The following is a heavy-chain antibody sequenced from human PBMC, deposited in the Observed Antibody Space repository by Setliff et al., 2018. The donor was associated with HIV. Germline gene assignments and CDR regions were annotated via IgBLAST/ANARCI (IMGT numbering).Heavy chain of an antibody. Sequence: ASVKVSCKPSGYTFTTYGRSWVRQAPGQGLEWMGWISTYSDETSSSQNLQGRLTMTTNTSTGTAYMELRSLRSDDTAVYYCARDVDYMIDAWGQGTTVTVAS. CDR3: ARDVDYMIDA. CDR1: GYTFTTYG. CDR2: ISTYSDET. J-gene: IGHJ6*02. D-gene: IGHD4-4*01. V-gene: IGHV1-18*01.